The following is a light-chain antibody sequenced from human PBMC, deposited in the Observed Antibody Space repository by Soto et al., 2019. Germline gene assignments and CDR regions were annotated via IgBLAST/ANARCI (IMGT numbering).Light chain of an antibody. CDR1: SSDVGSYNL. Sequence: QSVLTQPASVSGSPGQSITISCTGTSSDVGSYNLVSWYQQHPGKAPKLMIYEGNKRPSGVSNRFSGSKSANTASLTISGLQTEDEADYYCCSYAGNNTFVFGTGTKLTVL. J-gene: IGLJ1*01. V-gene: IGLV2-23*01. CDR3: CSYAGNNTFV. CDR2: EGN.